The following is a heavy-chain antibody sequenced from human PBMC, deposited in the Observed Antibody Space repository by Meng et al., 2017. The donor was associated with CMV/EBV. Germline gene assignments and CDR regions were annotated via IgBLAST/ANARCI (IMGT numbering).Heavy chain of an antibody. CDR3: ARGGPNIVVVPAARFDP. D-gene: IGHD2-2*01. Sequence: SETLSLTCAVYGGSFSGYYWSWIRQPPGKGLDWIGEINHSGSTNYNPSLKSRVTISVDTSKNQFSLKLSSVTAADTAVYYCARGGPNIVVVPAARFDPWGQRTLVTVSS. CDR1: GGSFSGYY. J-gene: IGHJ5*02. V-gene: IGHV4-34*01. CDR2: INHSGST.